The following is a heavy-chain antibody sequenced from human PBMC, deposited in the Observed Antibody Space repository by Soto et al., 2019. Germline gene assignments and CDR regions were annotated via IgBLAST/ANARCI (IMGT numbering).Heavy chain of an antibody. D-gene: IGHD1-26*01. CDR3: AKGLRSSTNYYYGMDV. CDR2: ISATGGST. V-gene: IGHV3-23*01. Sequence: EVQLLESGGGLVQPGGSLRLSCAASGFSFSTYAMSWVRQAPGKGLEWVSVISATGGSTFCADSVKGRFTVSRDNSRNTLYLQMIRLRVEDTAGYYCAKGLRSSTNYYYGMDVWGQGTTVTVSS. CDR1: GFSFSTYA. J-gene: IGHJ6*02.